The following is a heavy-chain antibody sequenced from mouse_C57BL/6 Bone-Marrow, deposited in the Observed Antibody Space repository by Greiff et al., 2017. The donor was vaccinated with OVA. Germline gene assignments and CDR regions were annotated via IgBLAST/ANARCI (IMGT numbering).Heavy chain of an antibody. CDR1: GFTFSDYG. Sequence: EVQLVESGGGLVKPGGSLKLSCAASGFTFSDYGMHWVRQAPEKGLEWVAYISSGSSTIYYADTVKGRFTISRDNAKNTLFLQMTSLRSEDTAMYYCARYGSSYDYYAMDYWGQGTSVTVSS. V-gene: IGHV5-17*01. J-gene: IGHJ4*01. CDR3: ARYGSSYDYYAMDY. D-gene: IGHD1-1*01. CDR2: ISSGSSTI.